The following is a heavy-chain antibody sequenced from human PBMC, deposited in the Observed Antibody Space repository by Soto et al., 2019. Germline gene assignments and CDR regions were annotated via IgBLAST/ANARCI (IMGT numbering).Heavy chain of an antibody. CDR3: AKDPKNWGLGAWFDP. J-gene: IGHJ5*02. D-gene: IGHD7-27*01. V-gene: IGHV3-23*01. CDR1: GFTFSSYA. CDR2: ISGSGGST. Sequence: GGSLRLSCAASGFTFSSYAMSWVRQAPGKGLEWVSAISGSGGSTYYADSVKGRFTISRDNSKNTLYLQMNSLRAEDTAVYYCAKDPKNWGLGAWFDPWGQGTLVTVSS.